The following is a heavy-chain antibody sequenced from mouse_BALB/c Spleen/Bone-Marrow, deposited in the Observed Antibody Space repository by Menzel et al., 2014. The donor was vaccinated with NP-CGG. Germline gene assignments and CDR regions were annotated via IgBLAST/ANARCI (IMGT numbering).Heavy chain of an antibody. CDR1: GYTLTDYA. D-gene: IGHD2-14*01. CDR2: ISTYSGNT. J-gene: IGHJ3*01. Sequence: VQLQQSGPELVRPGVSVKISCMGSGYTLTDYAMHWVKQSHAKSLEWIGVISTYSGNTNYNQKFKGKATMTVDKSSSTAYMELARLTSEDSAIYYCARGNRYDGAWFAYWGQGTLVTVSA. CDR3: ARGNRYDGAWFAY. V-gene: IGHV1-67*01.